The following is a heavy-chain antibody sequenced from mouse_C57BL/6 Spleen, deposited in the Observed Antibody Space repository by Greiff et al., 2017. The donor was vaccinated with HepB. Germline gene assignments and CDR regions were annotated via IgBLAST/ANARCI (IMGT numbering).Heavy chain of an antibody. V-gene: IGHV1-63*01. D-gene: IGHD3-2*02. CDR3: ARSAQANAMDY. Sequence: QVQLQQSGAELVRPGTSVKMSCKASGYTFTNYWIGWAKQRPGHGLEWIGDIYPGGGYTNYNEKFKGKATLTADKSSSTAYMQFSSLTSEDSAIYYCARSAQANAMDYWGQGTSVTVSS. J-gene: IGHJ4*01. CDR2: IYPGGGYT. CDR1: GYTFTNYW.